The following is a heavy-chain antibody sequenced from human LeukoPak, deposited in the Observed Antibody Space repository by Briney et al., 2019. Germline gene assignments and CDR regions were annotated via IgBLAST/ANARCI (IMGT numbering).Heavy chain of an antibody. J-gene: IGHJ6*02. CDR1: GFIFDDFG. CDR3: ARGASDKFSSYGMDV. Sequence: GGSLRLSCAASGFIFDDFGMSWVRQPPGKGMEWVSGITWNGCSTGYADSVKGRFTISRDNANNSLYLQMNSLRAEDTALYYCARGASDKFSSYGMDVWGQGTTVTVSS. D-gene: IGHD3-9*01. CDR2: ITWNGCST. V-gene: IGHV3-20*04.